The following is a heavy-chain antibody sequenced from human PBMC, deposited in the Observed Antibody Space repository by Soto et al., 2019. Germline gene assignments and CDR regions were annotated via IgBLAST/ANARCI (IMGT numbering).Heavy chain of an antibody. CDR3: ARGHFGVTMDV. CDR2: VNGGADIT. V-gene: IGHV3-23*01. J-gene: IGHJ6*02. CDR1: EFTFSSYS. Sequence: EVQLLESGGGLVQPGGSLRLSCAASEFTFSSYSMIWVRQAPGKGLEWVSGVNGGADITYYAESVKGRFTISRDNSKNTLYLPLNSLRAEDTAVFYCARGHFGVTMDVWGQGTTVTVSS. D-gene: IGHD3-3*01.